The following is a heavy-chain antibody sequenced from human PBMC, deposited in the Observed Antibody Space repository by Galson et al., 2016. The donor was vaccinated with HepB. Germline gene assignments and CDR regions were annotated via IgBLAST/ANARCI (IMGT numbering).Heavy chain of an antibody. J-gene: IGHJ4*02. CDR2: ISGSAHST. Sequence: SLRLSCAASGFTFSSYAMSWVRQAPGKGLEWVSAISGSAHSTYYADSVKGRFTISRDNSKNTLYLQMNSLRAEDTAVYYCAKDPSTYSRSSQYFDYWGQGTLVTVSS. D-gene: IGHD6-6*01. CDR3: AKDPSTYSRSSQYFDY. CDR1: GFTFSSYA. V-gene: IGHV3-23*01.